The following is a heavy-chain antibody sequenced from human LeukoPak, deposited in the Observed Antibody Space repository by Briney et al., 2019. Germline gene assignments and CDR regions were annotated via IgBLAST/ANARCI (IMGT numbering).Heavy chain of an antibody. J-gene: IGHJ4*02. CDR2: IYYSGST. V-gene: IGHV4-59*01. Sequence: SETLSLTCTVSGGSISSYYWSWIRQPPGKGLEWIGYIYYSGSTTYNPSLTSRVTISVDTSKNQFSLRLSSVTAADTAVYYCARGGYSYGSLVVFDYWGREPWSPSPQ. CDR1: GGSISSYY. D-gene: IGHD5-18*01. CDR3: ARGGYSYGSLVVFDY.